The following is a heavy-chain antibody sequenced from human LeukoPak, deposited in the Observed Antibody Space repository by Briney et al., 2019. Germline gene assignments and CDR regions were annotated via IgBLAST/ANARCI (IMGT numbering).Heavy chain of an antibody. CDR1: GFTFSSYW. J-gene: IGHJ4*02. CDR2: IKQDGSEK. Sequence: GGSLRLSCAASGFTFSSYWMSWVRQAPGKGLEWVANIKQDGSEKYYVDSVKGRFTISRDNAKNSLYLQMNSLRAEDTALYYCAKDVLLVSGSGSYCDYWGQGTLVTVSS. V-gene: IGHV3-7*03. D-gene: IGHD3-10*01. CDR3: AKDVLLVSGSGSYCDY.